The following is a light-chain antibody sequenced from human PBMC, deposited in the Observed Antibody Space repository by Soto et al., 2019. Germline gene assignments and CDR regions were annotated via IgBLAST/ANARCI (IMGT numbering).Light chain of an antibody. CDR1: QNIFDY. V-gene: IGKV1-39*01. Sequence: DLQVTQSPSSLSASVGDTVTITCRASQNIFDYVNWYQQRPGKVPRLLIYAASRLQSGVPSRFGGSGSGRDFTLTISTLRPEDFGSYYCQQTYNSPQTFGQGTKVEI. CDR3: QQTYNSPQT. CDR2: AAS. J-gene: IGKJ1*01.